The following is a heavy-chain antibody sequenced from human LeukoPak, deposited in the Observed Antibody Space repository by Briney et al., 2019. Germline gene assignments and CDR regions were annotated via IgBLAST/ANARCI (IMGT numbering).Heavy chain of an antibody. D-gene: IGHD2-15*01. J-gene: IGHJ4*02. Sequence: SGTLSLTCAVSGGSISSGGYYWSWIRQHPGKGLEWIGYIYYSGSTYYSPSLKSRVTISVDTSKNQFSLKLSSVTAADTAVYYCARVVVCSGGSCYPNPYYFDYWGQGTLVTVSS. CDR2: IYYSGST. V-gene: IGHV4-31*11. CDR1: GGSISSGGYY. CDR3: ARVVVCSGGSCYPNPYYFDY.